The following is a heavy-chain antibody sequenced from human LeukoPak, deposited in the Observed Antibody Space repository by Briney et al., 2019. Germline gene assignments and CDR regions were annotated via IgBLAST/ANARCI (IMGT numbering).Heavy chain of an antibody. CDR1: GYTFTRYG. J-gene: IGHJ4*02. D-gene: IGHD3-16*01. Sequence: ASVKVPCKASGYTFTRYGISWVRQAPGQGLEWMGWISTYDGNTKYAQKLQGRVTMTTDTSTSTAYMELRSLRSDDTAVYYCAREGGEEGFGELCLDYWGQGTLVTVSS. CDR2: ISTYDGNT. CDR3: AREGGEEGFGELCLDY. V-gene: IGHV1-18*01.